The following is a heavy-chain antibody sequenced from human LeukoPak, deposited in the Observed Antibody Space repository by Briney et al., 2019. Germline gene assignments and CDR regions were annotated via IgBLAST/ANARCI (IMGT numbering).Heavy chain of an antibody. Sequence: PGGSLRLSCAASGFTFSSYWMSWVRQAPGKGLEWVANIKQDGSEKYYVDSVKGRFTISRDNAKNSLYLQMNSLRAEDTAVYYCARDRLPYSSGWSLFEYWGQGTLVTVSS. CDR2: IKQDGSEK. CDR3: ARDRLPYSSGWSLFEY. CDR1: GFTFSSYW. D-gene: IGHD6-19*01. V-gene: IGHV3-7*03. J-gene: IGHJ4*02.